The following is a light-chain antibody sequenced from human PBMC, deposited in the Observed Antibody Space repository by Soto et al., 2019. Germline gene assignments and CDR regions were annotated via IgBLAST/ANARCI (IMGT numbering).Light chain of an antibody. Sequence: DIQMTQSPSTLSGSVGDRVTITCRASQTISSWLAWYQQKPGKAPKLLIYKASTLKSGVPSRFSGSGSGTEFTLTISGLQPDDFATYYCQRYNSYSEAFGQGTKVDIK. J-gene: IGKJ1*01. CDR2: KAS. V-gene: IGKV1-5*03. CDR1: QTISSW. CDR3: QRYNSYSEA.